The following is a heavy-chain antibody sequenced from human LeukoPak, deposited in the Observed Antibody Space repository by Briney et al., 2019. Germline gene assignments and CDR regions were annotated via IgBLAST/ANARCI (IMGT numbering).Heavy chain of an antibody. J-gene: IGHJ4*02. D-gene: IGHD3-22*01. V-gene: IGHV4-34*01. CDR3: ARGIPGYFGTSGYYYEY. CDR1: GGSFSGYY. Sequence: PSETLSLTCAVYGGSFSGYYWSWIRQPPGKGLEWIGEINHSGSTNYSPSLKSRATISVDYSRNQFSLGLSSVTAADTAVYYCARGIPGYFGTSGYYYEYWGQGTLVTVSS. CDR2: INHSGST.